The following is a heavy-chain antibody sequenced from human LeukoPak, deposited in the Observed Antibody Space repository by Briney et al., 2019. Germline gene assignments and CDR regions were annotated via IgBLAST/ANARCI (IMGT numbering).Heavy chain of an antibody. CDR1: GGSFSGYY. CDR3: ARSFGYSSGWYFGY. V-gene: IGHV4-34*01. Sequence: PSETLSLTCAVYGGSFSGYYWSWLRQPPGKGLEWLGEINHSGSTNYNPSLKSRVTISVDTSKNQFSLKLSSVTASDTAVYYCARSFGYSSGWYFGYWGQGTLFTVSS. D-gene: IGHD6-19*01. CDR2: INHSGST. J-gene: IGHJ4*02.